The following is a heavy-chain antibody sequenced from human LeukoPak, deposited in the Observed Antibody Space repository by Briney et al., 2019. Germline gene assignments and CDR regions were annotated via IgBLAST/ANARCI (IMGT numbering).Heavy chain of an antibody. Sequence: SETLSLTCTVSGDSLRSWYWSWIRQPPGKGLEWIGYAYYSGTTSYNPSLKGRVSISVDTSKKQFSLNLSSVTAADTAVYYCARSDGYGLVDIWGQGTMVTVSS. D-gene: IGHD3-10*01. V-gene: IGHV4-59*12. J-gene: IGHJ3*02. CDR3: ARSDGYGLVDI. CDR2: AYYSGTT. CDR1: GDSLRSWY.